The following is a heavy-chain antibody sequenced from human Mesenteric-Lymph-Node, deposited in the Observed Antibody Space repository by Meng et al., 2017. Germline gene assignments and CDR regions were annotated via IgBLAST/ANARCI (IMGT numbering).Heavy chain of an antibody. Sequence: GESLKISCAASGFTFSSYGMHWVRQAPGKGLEWVAVIWYEGSNKYYADSVKGRFTISRDNSKNTLYLQMNSLRAEDTAVYYCARDLGGSGSYYNYYYYYGMDVWGQGTTVTVSS. J-gene: IGHJ6*02. CDR1: GFTFSSYG. CDR2: IWYEGSNK. CDR3: ARDLGGSGSYYNYYYYYGMDV. D-gene: IGHD3-10*01. V-gene: IGHV3-33*01.